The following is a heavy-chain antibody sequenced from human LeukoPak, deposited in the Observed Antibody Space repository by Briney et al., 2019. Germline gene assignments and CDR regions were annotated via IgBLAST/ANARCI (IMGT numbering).Heavy chain of an antibody. CDR2: IYNSGST. Sequence: SETLSLTCTVAGGATSSYYWTWIRQPPGKGLEWIGYIYNSGSTNYNPSLKSRVTISVDTSKNQFSLKLSSVTAADTAVYYCARGKNPLEVSLGYWGQGTLVTVSS. CDR1: GGATSSYY. D-gene: IGHD7-27*01. J-gene: IGHJ4*02. CDR3: ARGKNPLEVSLGY. V-gene: IGHV4-59*01.